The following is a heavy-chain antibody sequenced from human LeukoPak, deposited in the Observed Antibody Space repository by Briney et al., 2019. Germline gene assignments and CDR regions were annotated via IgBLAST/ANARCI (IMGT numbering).Heavy chain of an antibody. CDR1: GFTFSSYA. J-gene: IGHJ6*02. CDR2: ISGSGGST. CDR3: AKDFHGGSYYSYYYYGMDV. Sequence: PGGSLRLSCAASGFTFSSYAMSWVRQAPGKGLEWVSAISGSGGSTCYADSVKGRFTISRDNSKNTLYLQMNSLRAEDTAVYYCAKDFHGGSYYSYYYYGMDVWGQGTTVTVSS. D-gene: IGHD1-26*01. V-gene: IGHV3-23*01.